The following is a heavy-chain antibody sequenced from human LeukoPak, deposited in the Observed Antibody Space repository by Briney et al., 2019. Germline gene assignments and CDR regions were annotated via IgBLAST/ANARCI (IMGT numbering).Heavy chain of an antibody. D-gene: IGHD3-16*01. Sequence: GGSLRLSCAASGFIFSDYYMSRIRQAPGKGLEWVSYISSGGSTIYYADSVKGRFTISRDNAKNSLYLQMNSLRAEDTAVYYCAKEVRGDAFDFWGQGTMVTVSS. J-gene: IGHJ3*01. CDR2: ISSGGSTI. V-gene: IGHV3-11*04. CDR3: AKEVRGDAFDF. CDR1: GFIFSDYY.